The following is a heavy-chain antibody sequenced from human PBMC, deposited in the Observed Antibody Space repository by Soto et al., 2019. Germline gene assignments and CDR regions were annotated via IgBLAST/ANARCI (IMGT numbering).Heavy chain of an antibody. CDR3: ARMDNGGNDYLDC. CDR1: GFSIRTPGMR. CDR2: IDWDDDK. J-gene: IGHJ4*01. Sequence: SGPALGNRAQTLTLTCNFSGFSIRTPGMRVSWIRQPPGKALEWLARIDWDDDKFYSTSLKTRLTISKDTSKNQVVLTMTNVDPLDTATYYCARMDNGGNDYLDCWGHGTLLTV. D-gene: IGHD4-17*01. V-gene: IGHV2-70*04.